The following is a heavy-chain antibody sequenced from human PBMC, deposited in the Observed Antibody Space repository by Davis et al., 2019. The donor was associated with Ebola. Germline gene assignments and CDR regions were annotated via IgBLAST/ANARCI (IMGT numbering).Heavy chain of an antibody. V-gene: IGHV4-59*08. CDR2: IYYSGST. CDR3: ARHDQFLEWLLFNY. Sequence: TLSLTCTVSGGSISSYYWSWIRQPPGKGLEWIGYIYYSGSTNYNPSLKSRVTISVDTSKNQFSLKLSSVTAADTAVYYCARHDQFLEWLLFNYWGQGTLVTVSS. CDR1: GGSISSYY. J-gene: IGHJ4*02. D-gene: IGHD3-3*01.